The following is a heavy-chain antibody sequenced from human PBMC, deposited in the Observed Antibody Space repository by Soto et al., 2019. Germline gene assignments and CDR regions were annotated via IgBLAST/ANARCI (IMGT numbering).Heavy chain of an antibody. CDR2: IYYNDDK. CDR3: ARRTEREEANNFMRWCDP. Sequence: QITLKESAPTLVKPTQTLTLTCSFSGFSLSTGGVCVAWIRQPPGKALAWLAIIYYNDDKRYSPSLRRRLTITKDTSKTEVIQTMTSMDPLDTATYYCARRTEREEANNFMRWCDPWRQWTLVTVSS. J-gene: IGHJ5*02. V-gene: IGHV2-5*01. CDR1: GFSLSTGGVC. D-gene: IGHD1-1*01.